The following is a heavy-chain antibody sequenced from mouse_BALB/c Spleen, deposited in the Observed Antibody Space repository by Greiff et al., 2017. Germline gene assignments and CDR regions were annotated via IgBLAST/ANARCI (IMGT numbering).Heavy chain of an antibody. CDR3: AGGFAY. Sequence: VQLQQSGAELVRPGALVKLSCKASGFNIKDYYMHWVKQRPEQGLEWIGWIDPENGNTIYDPKFQGKASITADTSSNTAYLQLSSLTSEDTAVCYCAGGFAYWGQGTLVTVSA. V-gene: IGHV14-1*02. CDR1: GFNIKDYY. CDR2: IDPENGNT. J-gene: IGHJ3*01.